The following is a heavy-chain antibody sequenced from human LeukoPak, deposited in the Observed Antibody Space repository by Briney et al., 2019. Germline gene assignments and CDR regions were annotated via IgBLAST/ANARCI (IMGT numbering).Heavy chain of an antibody. V-gene: IGHV1-2*02. D-gene: IGHD1-14*01. J-gene: IGHJ3*01. CDR3: ARNEPDVSVVDAFDV. CDR2: INPDNGKT. Sequence: ASVKVSCKASGYTFTSYFMHWVRQAPGQGLTWMGWINPDNGKTKYAPRFQGRVTMTWDTSINTAYVDLSGLRSDDTAVYYCARNEPDVSVVDAFDVWGQGTVVTVSS. CDR1: GYTFTSYF.